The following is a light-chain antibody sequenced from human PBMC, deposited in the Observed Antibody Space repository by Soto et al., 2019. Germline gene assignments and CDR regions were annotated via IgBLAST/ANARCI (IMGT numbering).Light chain of an antibody. J-gene: IGKJ1*01. V-gene: IGKV1-5*01. CDR3: QEYSPYSWT. Sequence: DIQITHSPSGLCASVGDTVALTCRSSESISSWLAWYQEKPGKAPNLLIYDASSLESGVQSRFSGSGSGTEFTLNISSLQPDDFATYYCQEYSPYSWTFGQGTK. CDR2: DAS. CDR1: ESISSW.